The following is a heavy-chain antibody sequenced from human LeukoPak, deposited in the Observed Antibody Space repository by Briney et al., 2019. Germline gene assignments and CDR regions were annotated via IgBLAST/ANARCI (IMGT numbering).Heavy chain of an antibody. CDR1: GYTFTGYY. CDR2: INPNSGGT. CDR3: ARDEVAEVRDSSGASLLYFQH. V-gene: IGHV1-2*02. Sequence: GASVKVSCKASGYTFTGYYMHWVRQAPGQGLEWMGWINPNSGGTNYAQKFQGRVTMTRDTSISTAYMELSRLRSDDTAVYYCARDEVAEVRDSSGASLLYFQHWGQGTLVTVSS. J-gene: IGHJ1*01. D-gene: IGHD6-19*01.